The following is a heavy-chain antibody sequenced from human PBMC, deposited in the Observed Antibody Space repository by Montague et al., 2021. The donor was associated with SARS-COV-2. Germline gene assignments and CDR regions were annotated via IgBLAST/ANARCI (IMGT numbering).Heavy chain of an antibody. CDR1: GTSFSGYY. D-gene: IGHD3-10*01. CDR2: INHGGST. Sequence: SETLSLTCAVHGTSFSGYYRNWIRQPPGKGLEWIGEINHGGSTKYSPSLKSRLTLSADTSKNQFSPKLTSVAAADTAVYYCARLRDGVVPSPILGVGPYYSYYYMDVWGRGTTVTVSS. J-gene: IGHJ6*03. CDR3: ARLRDGVVPSPILGVGPYYSYYYMDV. V-gene: IGHV4-34*01.